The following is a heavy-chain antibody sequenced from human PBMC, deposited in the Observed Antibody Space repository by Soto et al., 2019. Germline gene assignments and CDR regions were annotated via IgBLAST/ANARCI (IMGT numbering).Heavy chain of an antibody. CDR3: ARGHISSTKNWLDP. V-gene: IGHV1-8*01. CDR2: MNPNSGNT. Sequence: QVQLVQSGAEVKKPGASVMVSCKGSGYTFTSYHINWVRQATGPGLEWMGWMNPNSGNTGYAQTLQGRVTMTWDTSISTAYMELSSLRFEDTAMYYCARGHISSTKNWLDPWGQGTLVTVSS. CDR1: GYTFTSYH. D-gene: IGHD6-6*01. J-gene: IGHJ5*02.